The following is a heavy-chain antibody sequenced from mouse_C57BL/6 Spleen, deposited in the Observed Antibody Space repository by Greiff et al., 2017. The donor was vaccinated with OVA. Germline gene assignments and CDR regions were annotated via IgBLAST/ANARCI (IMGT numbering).Heavy chain of an antibody. J-gene: IGHJ1*03. CDR2: IYPSDGGT. CDR1: GYTFTSYW. Sequence: QVQLQQPGAELVRPGSSVKLSCTASGYTFTSYWMDWVKQRPGQGLEWIGNIYPSDGGTHYNQKFKGKATFTVDKSTNTAYMQLSSLKSEDSAVYYCARGGKVGIRYFDDWGTGTTVTVSS. CDR3: ARGGKVGIRYFDD. D-gene: IGHD1-3*01. V-gene: IGHV1-61*01.